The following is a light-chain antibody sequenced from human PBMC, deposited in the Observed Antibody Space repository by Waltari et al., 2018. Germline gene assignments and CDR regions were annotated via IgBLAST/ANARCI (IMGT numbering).Light chain of an antibody. J-gene: IGKJ2*03. CDR2: FGS. CDR3: MQALQTPRYS. Sequence: DIVMTQYPLSLPVTPGEPASISCRSSQSLLHSNGYNYLDWYLQKPGQSPQLLIYFGSNRASVVPDRFSGSGSGTDFTLKISRVEAEDVGVYYCMQALQTPRYSFGQGAKLEIK. CDR1: QSLLHSNGYNY. V-gene: IGKV2-28*01.